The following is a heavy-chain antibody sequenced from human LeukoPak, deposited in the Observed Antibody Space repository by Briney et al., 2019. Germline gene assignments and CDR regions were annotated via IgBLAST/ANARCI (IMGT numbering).Heavy chain of an antibody. V-gene: IGHV3-11*04. CDR1: GLTFSDYY. D-gene: IGHD3-9*01. CDR2: ISSSGSTI. J-gene: IGHJ6*03. Sequence: GGSLRLSCAASGLTFSDYYMSWIRQAPGKGLEWVSYISSSGSTIYYADSVKGRFTISRDNAKNSLYLQMNSLRAKDTAVYYCARANDNYYYYYMDVWGKGTTVTISS. CDR3: ARANDNYYYYYMDV.